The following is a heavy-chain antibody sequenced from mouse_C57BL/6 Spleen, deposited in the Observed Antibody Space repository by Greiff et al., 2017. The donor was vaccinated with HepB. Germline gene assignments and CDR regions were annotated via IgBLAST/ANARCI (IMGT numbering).Heavy chain of an antibody. D-gene: IGHD2-4*01. Sequence: EVKLMESGGGLVKPGGSLKLSCAASGFTFSSYAMSWVRQTPEKRLEWVATISDGGSYTYYPDNVKGRFTISRDNAKNNLYLQMSHLKSEDTAMYYCAREAYYDYDRWYFDVWGTGTTVTVSS. CDR1: GFTFSSYA. J-gene: IGHJ1*03. CDR3: AREAYYDYDRWYFDV. CDR2: ISDGGSYT. V-gene: IGHV5-4*01.